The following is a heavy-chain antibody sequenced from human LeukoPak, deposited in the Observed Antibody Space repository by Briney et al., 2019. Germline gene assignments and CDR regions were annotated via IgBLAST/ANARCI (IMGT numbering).Heavy chain of an antibody. CDR1: GFTLNKYW. CDR2: ITGDGSDI. V-gene: IGHV3-74*01. J-gene: IGHJ5*02. CDR3: ARDAYTATSNWLDP. D-gene: IGHD5-24*01. Sequence: GGSLRLSCEASGFTLNKYWMHWVRQAPGKGLVWVSRITGDGSDIAYADSVKGRFTVSRDDAKNTLFLQMTSLRVEDTAIYYCARDAYTATSNWLDPWGQGTLVTVSS.